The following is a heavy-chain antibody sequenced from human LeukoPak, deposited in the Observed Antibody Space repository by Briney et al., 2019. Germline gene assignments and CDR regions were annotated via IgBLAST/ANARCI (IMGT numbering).Heavy chain of an antibody. D-gene: IGHD4/OR15-4a*01. J-gene: IGHJ4*02. Sequence: PGGSLRLSCTVSGFTVSSNSMSWVRQAPGKGLEGVSFIYSDNTHYSDSVKGRFTISRHNSKNTLYLQMNSLRAEDTAVYYGARRAGAYSHPYDYWGQGTLVTVSS. CDR2: IYSDNT. CDR3: ARRAGAYSHPYDY. CDR1: GFTVSSNS. V-gene: IGHV3-53*01.